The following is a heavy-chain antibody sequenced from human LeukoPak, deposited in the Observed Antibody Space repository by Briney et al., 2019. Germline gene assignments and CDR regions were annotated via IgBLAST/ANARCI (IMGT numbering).Heavy chain of an antibody. CDR1: GFTFSSYW. CDR3: ARIGAYSYGPQWYFDY. CDR2: IKQDGSET. Sequence: GGSLRLSCAASGFTFSSYWMSWVRQAPGKGLEWVANIKQDGSETYYVDSVKGRFTISRDNAKNSLYLQMNSLRAEDTAVYYCARIGAYSYGPQWYFDYWGQGTLVTVSS. D-gene: IGHD5-18*01. V-gene: IGHV3-7*03. J-gene: IGHJ4*02.